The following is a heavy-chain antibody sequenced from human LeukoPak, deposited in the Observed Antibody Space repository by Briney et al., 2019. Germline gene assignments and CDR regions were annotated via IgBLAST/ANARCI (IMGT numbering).Heavy chain of an antibody. V-gene: IGHV3-43*01. D-gene: IGHD6-19*01. CDR2: IGRRDNNR. J-gene: IGHJ4*02. CDR3: AKEHSRGWPNLDS. CDR1: GFTFDRYT. Sequence: GGSLRLSCAASGFTFDRYTIHWVRQAPGKGLEWVSLIGRRDNNRYYADSVRGRFTISRDNSRNSLYLQMNSLRTEDTALYYCAKEHSRGWPNLDSWGRGTLVTVSS.